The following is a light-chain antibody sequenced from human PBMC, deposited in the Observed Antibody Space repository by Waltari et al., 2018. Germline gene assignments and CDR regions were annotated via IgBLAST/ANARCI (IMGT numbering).Light chain of an antibody. CDR3: QQSYSTPLT. CDR2: AAS. J-gene: IGKJ4*01. CDR1: QSISSY. V-gene: IGKV1-39*01. Sequence: DIQITKSPHSLSASVGHRVNITCRASQSISSYLNWYQQKPVKAPKLLIYAASSLQSGVPSRFSGSGSGTDFTLTISSLQPEDFATYYCQQSYSTPLTFCGGTKVEIK.